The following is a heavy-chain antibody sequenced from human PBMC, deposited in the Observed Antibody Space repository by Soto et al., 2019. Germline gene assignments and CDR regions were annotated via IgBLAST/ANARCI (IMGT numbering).Heavy chain of an antibody. D-gene: IGHD3-16*01. CDR3: ARDFKAPNDAWAFDY. CDR1: GASIGSADW. CDR2: IYHGGTT. J-gene: IGHJ4*02. V-gene: IGHV4-4*02. Sequence: QVQLQESGPGLVMPSGTLSLTCAVAGASIGSADWWNWVRQPPGKGLEWIGEIYHGGTTIYNPSLKSRVTISVDESKNHFSLKLPSVTAADTAVYYCARDFKAPNDAWAFDYWGQGTLVTVSS.